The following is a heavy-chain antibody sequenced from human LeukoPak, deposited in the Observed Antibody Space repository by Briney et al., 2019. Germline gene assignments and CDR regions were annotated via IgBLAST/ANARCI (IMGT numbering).Heavy chain of an antibody. J-gene: IGHJ4*02. V-gene: IGHV3-30*02. CDR1: GLMFSTSG. Sequence: GGSLRLSCAASGLMFSTSGMHWVRQAPGKGLEWVAFIQYDGSEIYYADSLKGRLTISRDNSKNTLYLQMNSLRAEDTAVFYCARESGAAKIGQMLNYWGQGTLVTVSS. D-gene: IGHD3-10*02. CDR2: IQYDGSEI. CDR3: ARESGAAKIGQMLNY.